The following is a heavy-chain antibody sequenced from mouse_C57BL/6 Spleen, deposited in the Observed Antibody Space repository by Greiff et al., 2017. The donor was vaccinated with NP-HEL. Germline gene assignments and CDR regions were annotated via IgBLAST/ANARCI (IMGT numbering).Heavy chain of an antibody. V-gene: IGHV5-6*01. CDR2: ISSGGSYT. CDR1: GFTFSSYG. Sequence: EVQVVESGGDLVKPGGSLKLSCAAFGFTFSSYGMSWVRQTPDKRLEWVATISSGGSYTYYPDSVKGRFTISRDNAKNTLYLQMSSLKSEDTAMYYCARKSPRVCFDYWGQGTTLTVSS. CDR3: ARKSPRVCFDY. J-gene: IGHJ2*01.